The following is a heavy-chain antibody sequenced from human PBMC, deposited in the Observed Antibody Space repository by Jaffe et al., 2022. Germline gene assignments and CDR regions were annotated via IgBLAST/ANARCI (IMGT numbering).Heavy chain of an antibody. J-gene: IGHJ6*03. CDR1: GFTFSSYA. V-gene: IGHV3-23*01. CDR2: ISGSGGST. D-gene: IGHD3-10*01. CDR3: AKYYYGSGSYYPGDYMDV. Sequence: EVQLLESGGGLVQPGGSLRLSCAASGFTFSSYAMSWVRQAPGKGLEWVSAISGSGGSTYYADSVKGRFTISRDNSKNTLYLQMNSLRAEDTAVYYCAKYYYGSGSYYPGDYMDVWGKGTTVTVSS.